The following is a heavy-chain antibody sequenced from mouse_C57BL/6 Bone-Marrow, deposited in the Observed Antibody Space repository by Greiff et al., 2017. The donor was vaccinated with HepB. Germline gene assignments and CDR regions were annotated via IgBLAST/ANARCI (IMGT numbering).Heavy chain of an antibody. CDR3: ARRRDGDFDY. V-gene: IGHV5-17*01. CDR2: ISSGSSTI. CDR1: GFTFSDYG. J-gene: IGHJ2*01. D-gene: IGHD3-3*01. Sequence: EVKLVESGGGLVKPGGSLKLSCAASGFTFSDYGMHWVRQAPEKGLEWVAYISSGSSTIYYADTVKGRFTISRDNAKNTLFLQRTSLRSEDTAMYYCARRRDGDFDYWGQGTTLTVSS.